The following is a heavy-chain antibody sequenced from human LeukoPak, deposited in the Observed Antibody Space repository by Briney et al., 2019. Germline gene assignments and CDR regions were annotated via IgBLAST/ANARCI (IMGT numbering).Heavy chain of an antibody. J-gene: IGHJ4*02. V-gene: IGHV3-30*02. Sequence: GGSLRLSCAASGFTFSSYGMHWVRQAPGKGLEWVAFIRYDGSNKYYADSVKARFTISRDNSKNTLYLQMNSLRAEDTAVYYCAKDSSDILTGYYREGLDYWGQGTLVTVSS. CDR2: IRYDGSNK. D-gene: IGHD3-9*01. CDR3: AKDSSDILTGYYREGLDY. CDR1: GFTFSSYG.